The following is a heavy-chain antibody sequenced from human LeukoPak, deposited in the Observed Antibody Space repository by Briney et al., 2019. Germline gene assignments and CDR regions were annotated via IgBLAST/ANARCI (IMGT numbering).Heavy chain of an antibody. D-gene: IGHD5-24*01. CDR1: GGSISSGGYY. J-gene: IGHJ4*02. CDR2: IYYSGST. Sequence: KASQTLSLTCTVPGGSISSGGYYWSWIRQHPGKGLEWIGYIYYSGSTYYNPSLKSRVTISVDTSKNQFSLKLSSVTAADTAVYYCARDKLRYYFDYWGQGTLVTVSS. CDR3: ARDKLRYYFDY. V-gene: IGHV4-31*03.